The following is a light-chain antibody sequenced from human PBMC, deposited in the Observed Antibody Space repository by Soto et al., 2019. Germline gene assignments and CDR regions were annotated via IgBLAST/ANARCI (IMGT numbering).Light chain of an antibody. J-gene: IGKJ4*01. Sequence: DIQMTQSPSSLSASVGDRVTITCRASQGISNYLAWYQQKPGKVPKLLIYAASTLQSGVPSRFSGSGSGTDFTLAISSLQPADVATSYCKEYNRAPLTYGGGTKVEIK. CDR2: AAS. V-gene: IGKV1-27*01. CDR1: QGISNY. CDR3: KEYNRAPLT.